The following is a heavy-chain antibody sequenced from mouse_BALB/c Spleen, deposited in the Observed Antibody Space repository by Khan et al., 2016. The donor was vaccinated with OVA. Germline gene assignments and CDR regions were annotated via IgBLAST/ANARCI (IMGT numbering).Heavy chain of an antibody. Sequence: EVELVESGGGLVQPGGSRKLSCAASGFTFSNFGMHWVRQAQEKGLEWVAYISSGSSTINYADTVKGRFTISRDNPKNTLFLQMTSLRSEDTAMYYCARRKIFDGYYGGAMDYWGQGTSVTVAS. CDR2: ISSGSSTI. J-gene: IGHJ4*01. D-gene: IGHD2-3*01. CDR3: ARRKIFDGYYGGAMDY. CDR1: GFTFSNFG. V-gene: IGHV5-17*02.